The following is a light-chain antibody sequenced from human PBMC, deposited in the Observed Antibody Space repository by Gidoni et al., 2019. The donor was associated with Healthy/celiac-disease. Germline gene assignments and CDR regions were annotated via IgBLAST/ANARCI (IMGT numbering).Light chain of an antibody. Sequence: QSVLAQPPAVSEAARPRVTISCSGSSSNIGNSAVNWYQQLPGKAPKLLIYYDDLLPAGVSDRFSGSTSGTSASLALSGLQSEDEADYYCAAWDDSLRVFGTGTKVTVL. CDR3: AAWDDSLRV. CDR2: YDD. CDR1: SSNIGNSA. V-gene: IGLV1-36*01. J-gene: IGLJ1*01.